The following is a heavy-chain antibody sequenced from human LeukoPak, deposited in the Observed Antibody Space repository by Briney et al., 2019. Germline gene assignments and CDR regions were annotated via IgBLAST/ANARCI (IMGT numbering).Heavy chain of an antibody. D-gene: IGHD3-3*01. CDR1: GFTFNNAW. Sequence: GGSLRLSCAASGFTFNNAWMTWVRQAPGKGLEWVGRIKSQTDGETAYYAAPVKGRFTISRDDSKNTLYLQMNSLKIEDTAFYYCTTYDSFDYWGQGTLVTVSS. J-gene: IGHJ4*02. V-gene: IGHV3-15*01. CDR2: IKSQTDGETA. CDR3: TTYDSFDY.